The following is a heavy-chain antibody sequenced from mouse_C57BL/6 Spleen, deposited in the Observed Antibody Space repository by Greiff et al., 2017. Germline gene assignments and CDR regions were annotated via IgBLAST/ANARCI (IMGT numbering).Heavy chain of an antibody. Sequence: EVQGVESGGGLVQPGGSLKLSCAASGFTFSDYGMAWVRQAPRQGPEWVAFISNLAYSIYYADTVTGRFTISRENAKNTLYLEMSSLRSEDTAMYYCARGGENWYFDVWGTGTTVTVSS. V-gene: IGHV5-15*01. D-gene: IGHD2-13*01. CDR3: ARGGENWYFDV. J-gene: IGHJ1*03. CDR2: ISNLAYSI. CDR1: GFTFSDYG.